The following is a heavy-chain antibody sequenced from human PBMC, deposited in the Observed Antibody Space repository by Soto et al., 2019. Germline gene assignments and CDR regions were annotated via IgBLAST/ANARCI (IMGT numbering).Heavy chain of an antibody. CDR1: GFNFGSNS. V-gene: IGHV3-23*01. Sequence: EVLLLGSGGGLVQPGGPLRLSCSASGFNFGSNSMAWVRQAPGKGLEYVASISDTSHRIFHADPLKGRFTISRDNSRKRMALETKNPRAEYTAIYYCVILAGGRCDLWGQGTLVIVSS. CDR3: VILAGGRCDL. D-gene: IGHD6-19*01. J-gene: IGHJ5*02. CDR2: ISDTSHRI.